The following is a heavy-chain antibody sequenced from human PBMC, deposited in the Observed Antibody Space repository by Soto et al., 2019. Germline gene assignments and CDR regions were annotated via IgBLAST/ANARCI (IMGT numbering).Heavy chain of an antibody. CDR2: MYHSGST. CDR1: GGSINNYH. Sequence: PSETLSLTCTVSGGSINNYHWSWIRQTPGKGLEWIGYMYHSGSTKYNPSLKSRVNISVDTSKNQFSLKLNAVTAADTAVYYCARDLWGYCGTDCYPLDVWGQGTTVTVSS. CDR3: ARDLWGYCGTDCYPLDV. J-gene: IGHJ6*02. D-gene: IGHD2-21*02. V-gene: IGHV4-59*01.